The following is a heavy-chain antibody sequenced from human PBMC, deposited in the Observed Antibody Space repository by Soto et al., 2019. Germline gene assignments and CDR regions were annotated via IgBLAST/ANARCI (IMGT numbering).Heavy chain of an antibody. CDR3: ARDRGYR. J-gene: IGHJ3*01. V-gene: IGHV3-66*01. Sequence: EVQLVESGGGLVQPGGSLRLSCAASGFSVGDNYMKWVRQAPGKGLEWVSLIYSGGSTFYADSGKGRFTISRDNSKNPLFLQMNNLRVDDTAVYYCARDRGYRWGQGTMVTVSA. CDR2: IYSGGST. D-gene: IGHD5-12*01. CDR1: GFSVGDNY.